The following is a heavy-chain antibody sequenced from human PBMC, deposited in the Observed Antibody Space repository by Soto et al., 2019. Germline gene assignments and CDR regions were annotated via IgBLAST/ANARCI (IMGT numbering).Heavy chain of an antibody. V-gene: IGHV1-18*01. D-gene: IGHD3-10*01. J-gene: IGHJ3*02. Sequence: ASVKVSCKASGYTFTSYGISWVRQAPGQGLEWMGWISAYNGNTNYAQKLQGRVTMTTDTSTSTAYMELRSLRSDDTAVYYCARELTAMVRGDAFDIWGQGTMVTVSS. CDR2: ISAYNGNT. CDR3: ARELTAMVRGDAFDI. CDR1: GYTFTSYG.